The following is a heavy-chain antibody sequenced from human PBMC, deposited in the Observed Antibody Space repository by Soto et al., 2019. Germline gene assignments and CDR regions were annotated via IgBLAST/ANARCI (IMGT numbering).Heavy chain of an antibody. CDR1: GGSISSGGYY. V-gene: IGHV4-31*03. Sequence: PSETLSLTCTVSGGSISSGGYYWSWIRQHPGKGLGGIGYIYYGGSTYYDPSLKSRATISGDTSKNQFSLKLSSVTAADTAVYSCARGGYYYENSGQNAYDYWGPGILVTVS. J-gene: IGHJ4*01. D-gene: IGHD3-22*01. CDR2: IYYGGST. CDR3: ARGGYYYENSGQNAYDY.